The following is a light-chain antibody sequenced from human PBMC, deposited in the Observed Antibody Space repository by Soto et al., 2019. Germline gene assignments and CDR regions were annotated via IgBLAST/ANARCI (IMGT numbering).Light chain of an antibody. J-gene: IGKJ1*01. Sequence: DIQMTQSPSTLSASVGYRVTIICRASQSISSWLAWYQQKPGKAPKLLIYDASNLESGVPSRFSGSGSGTEFTRSISSLQPDDFSTYYCQQYNTYPLTFGQGTKVEIK. CDR2: DAS. CDR1: QSISSW. CDR3: QQYNTYPLT. V-gene: IGKV1-5*02.